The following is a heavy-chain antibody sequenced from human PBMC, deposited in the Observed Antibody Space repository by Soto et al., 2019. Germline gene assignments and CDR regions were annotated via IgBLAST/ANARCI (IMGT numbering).Heavy chain of an antibody. Sequence: VQLVESGGGLVQPGGSLRLSCAASGFTFSSYWMNWVRQAPGKGLEWVANIKQDGSEKNDVGSVKGRFTISRDNAKNSLYLQMNSLRAEDTAVYYCARDRAMDDYWGQGTLVTVSS. D-gene: IGHD5-18*01. V-gene: IGHV3-7*05. CDR2: IKQDGSEK. CDR1: GFTFSSYW. J-gene: IGHJ4*02. CDR3: ARDRAMDDY.